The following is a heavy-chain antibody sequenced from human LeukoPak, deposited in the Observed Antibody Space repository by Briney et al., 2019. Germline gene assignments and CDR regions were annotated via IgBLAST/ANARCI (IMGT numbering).Heavy chain of an antibody. CDR2: IKAKAHGGTI. CDR3: AELGITMIGGV. Sequence: GGSLRLSCAASGFTFINAWMAWVRQAPGKGLEWVGRIKAKAHGGTIEYAAPVKGRFTISRDNAKNSLYLQMNSLRAEDTAVYYCAELGITMIGGVWGKGTTVTISS. J-gene: IGHJ6*04. CDR1: GFTFINAW. V-gene: IGHV3-15*01. D-gene: IGHD3-10*02.